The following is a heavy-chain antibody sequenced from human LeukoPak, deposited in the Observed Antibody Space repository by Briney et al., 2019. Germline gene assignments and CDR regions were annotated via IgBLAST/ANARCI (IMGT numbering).Heavy chain of an antibody. J-gene: IGHJ1*01. D-gene: IGHD3-10*01. Sequence: PGESLKISCKGSGYSFSNNWIGWVRQMPGKGLEWMGIILPGDSDTRYSPSFQGQVTISADKSINTAYVQWSSLKASDTAMYYCATYAGTSSKYFQYWGQGTLVTVSS. CDR3: ATYAGTSSKYFQY. V-gene: IGHV5-51*01. CDR2: ILPGDSDT. CDR1: GYSFSNNW.